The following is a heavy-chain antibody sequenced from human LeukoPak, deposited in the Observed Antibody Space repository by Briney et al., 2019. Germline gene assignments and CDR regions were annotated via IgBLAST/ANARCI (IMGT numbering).Heavy chain of an antibody. V-gene: IGHV3-33*01. CDR3: ARHQGIAVAGTDRIYYYYYGMDV. D-gene: IGHD6-19*01. CDR1: GFTFSSDG. CDR2: IWYDGSNK. Sequence: GGCLRLSCAASGFTFSSDGMHWVRQAPGKGVEWVAVIWYDGSNKYYADSVKGRFTISRHNSKNPLYLQMNSLRAEDTAVYYCARHQGIAVAGTDRIYYYYYGMDVWGKGTTVTVSS. J-gene: IGHJ6*04.